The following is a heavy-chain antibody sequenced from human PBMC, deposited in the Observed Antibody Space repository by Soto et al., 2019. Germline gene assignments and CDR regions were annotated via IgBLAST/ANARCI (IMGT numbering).Heavy chain of an antibody. CDR2: ISVYNGHT. Sequence: SVKVSCKASGYTFTSYGISWVRQAPGQGLEWMGWISVYNGHTNYAQKLQGRVTMTTDTSTSTAYMELRSLRSDDTAVYYCAWSDSSRWYEAPYWGQGTLVTVSS. J-gene: IGHJ4*02. CDR1: GYTFTSYG. CDR3: AWSDSSRWYEAPY. D-gene: IGHD6-13*01. V-gene: IGHV1-18*01.